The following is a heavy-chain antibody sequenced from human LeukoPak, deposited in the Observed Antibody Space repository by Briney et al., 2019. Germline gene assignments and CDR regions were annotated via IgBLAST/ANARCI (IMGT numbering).Heavy chain of an antibody. Sequence: NSGESLKISCKGSGYSFTSYWIGWVRQMPGKGLEWMGIIYPGDSDTRYSPSFQGQVTISADKSISTAYLQWSSLKASDTAMYYCASLRVDSSGWPDVSNWGQGTLVTVSS. V-gene: IGHV5-51*01. D-gene: IGHD6-19*01. J-gene: IGHJ4*02. CDR1: GYSFTSYW. CDR3: ASLRVDSSGWPDVSN. CDR2: IYPGDSDT.